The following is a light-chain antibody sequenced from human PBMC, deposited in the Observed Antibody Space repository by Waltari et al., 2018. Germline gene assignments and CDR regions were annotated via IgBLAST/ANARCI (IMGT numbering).Light chain of an antibody. CDR3: MQDTHLPPT. CDR1: QSLVYSDGNTY. CDR2: KVS. J-gene: IGKJ1*01. Sequence: DVVMTQSPLSLPVTLGQPASISCRSSQSLVYSDGNTYLNWFQQRPGQSPRRLIYKVSNRDSGVPARVSGSGSGTDFTLTISSVEADDVGVYYCMQDTHLPPTFGQGTKVEIK. V-gene: IGKV2-30*01.